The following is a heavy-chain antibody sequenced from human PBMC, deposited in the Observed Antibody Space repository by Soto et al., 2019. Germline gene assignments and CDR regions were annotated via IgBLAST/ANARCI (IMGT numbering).Heavy chain of an antibody. CDR1: GGSFSSDV. CDR2: IIPIFGTT. J-gene: IGHJ4*02. D-gene: IGHD3-16*01. Sequence: QVQLVQSGAEVKKSGSSVKVSCKASGGSFSSDVISWVRQAPGQGPEWMGGIIPIFGTTNYAQKFRGRVTITADESTSTVYMELNSLRSEDTALYYCAVKTGTVVAYYFDYWGQGTLVTVSS. V-gene: IGHV1-69*01. CDR3: AVKTGTVVAYYFDY.